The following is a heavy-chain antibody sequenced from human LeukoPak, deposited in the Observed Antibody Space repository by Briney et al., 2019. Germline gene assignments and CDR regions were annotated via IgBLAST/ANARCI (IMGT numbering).Heavy chain of an antibody. V-gene: IGHV1-2*02. Sequence: ASVKVSCKASGYTFTSYGISWVRQAPGQGLEWMGWINPNSGGTNYAQKFQGRVTMTRDTSISTAYMELSRLRSDDTAVYYCASRPYGDYVHYYYGMDVWGQGTTVTVSS. CDR2: INPNSGGT. CDR1: GYTFTSYG. D-gene: IGHD4-17*01. J-gene: IGHJ6*02. CDR3: ASRPYGDYVHYYYGMDV.